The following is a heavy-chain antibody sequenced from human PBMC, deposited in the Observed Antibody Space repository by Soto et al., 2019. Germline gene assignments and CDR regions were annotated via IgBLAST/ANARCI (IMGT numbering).Heavy chain of an antibody. J-gene: IGHJ4*02. CDR1: GGSISSYY. CDR3: ARAYVRRDGYNLTIFDY. D-gene: IGHD5-12*01. Sequence: PSETLSLTCTVSGGSISSYYWSWIRQPPGKGLEWIGYIYYSGSTNYNPSLKSRVTISVDTSKNQFSLKLSSVTAADTAVYYCARAYVRRDGYNLTIFDYWGQGTLVTVSS. V-gene: IGHV4-59*01. CDR2: IYYSGST.